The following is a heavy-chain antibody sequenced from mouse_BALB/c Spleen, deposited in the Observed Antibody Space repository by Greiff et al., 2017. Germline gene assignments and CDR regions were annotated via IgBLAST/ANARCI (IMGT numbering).Heavy chain of an antibody. V-gene: IGHV5-6*01. D-gene: IGHD2-10*02. J-gene: IGHJ2*01. CDR2: ISSGGSYT. CDR3: ARQGEYGNYPVYFDY. Sequence: EVQRVESGGDLVKPGGSLKLSCAASGFTFSSYGMSWVRQTPDKRLEWVATISSGGSYTYYPDSVKGRFTISRDNAKNTLYLQMSSLKSEDTAMYYCARQGEYGNYPVYFDYWGQGTTRTVSS. CDR1: GFTFSSYG.